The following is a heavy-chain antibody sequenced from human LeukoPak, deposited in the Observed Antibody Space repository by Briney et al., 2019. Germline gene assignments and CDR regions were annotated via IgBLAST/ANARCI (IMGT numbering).Heavy chain of an antibody. CDR1: GYTFTGFY. CDR2: INPNSGGT. J-gene: IGHJ5*02. V-gene: IGHV1-2*06. CDR3: ERPSGPYDILTDSRNNCFDP. D-gene: IGHD3-9*01. Sequence: ASVKVSCKASGYTFTGFYMHWVRQAPGQGLEWMGRINPNSGGTNYAQKFQGRVTMTRDTSISTAYMELSRLRSDDTAVYYCERPSGPYDILTDSRNNCFDPWGQGTLVTVPS.